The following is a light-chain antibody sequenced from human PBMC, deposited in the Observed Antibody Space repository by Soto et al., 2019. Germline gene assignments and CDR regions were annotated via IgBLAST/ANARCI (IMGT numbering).Light chain of an antibody. CDR2: DVA. V-gene: IGLV2-11*01. J-gene: IGLJ2*01. Sequence: QSALTQPRSVSGSPGHSVTISCTGTSSDVGVYHYVSWYQQHPRKAPKLLIYDVARRPSGVPDRFSGSKSGNTASLTISGLQAEDEADYYCSSYGGSYTAVFGGGTKLTVL. CDR3: SSYGGSYTAV. CDR1: SSDVGVYHY.